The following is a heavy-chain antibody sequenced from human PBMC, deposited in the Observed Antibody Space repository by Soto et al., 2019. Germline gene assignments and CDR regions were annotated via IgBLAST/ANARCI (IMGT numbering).Heavy chain of an antibody. V-gene: IGHV1-69*01. CDR2: TIPMFATA. CDR1: GGSFSNYI. J-gene: IGHJ5*02. CDR3: ARGLVGQQWLVGCDT. Sequence: QVHLVQSGAEVKKPGSSVKVSCKASGGSFSNYIFAWVRQAPGQGLEWMGGTIPMFATAQYAQKLQGRVTITADESTSTVYMDLTSLTSDDTAVYYCARGLVGQQWLVGCDTWGQGTLVTVSS. D-gene: IGHD6-19*01.